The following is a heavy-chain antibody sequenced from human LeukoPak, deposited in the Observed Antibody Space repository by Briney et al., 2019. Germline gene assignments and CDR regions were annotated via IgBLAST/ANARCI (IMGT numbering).Heavy chain of an antibody. Sequence: PSETLSLTCAVYGGSFSGYYWSWIRQPPGKGLEWIGEINHSGSTNYNPSLKSRVTISVDTSKNQFSLKLSSVTAADTAVYYCARPYSSSSEYFQHWGQGTLVTVSS. CDR2: INHSGST. D-gene: IGHD6-6*01. J-gene: IGHJ1*01. CDR1: GGSFSGYY. CDR3: ARPYSSSSEYFQH. V-gene: IGHV4-34*01.